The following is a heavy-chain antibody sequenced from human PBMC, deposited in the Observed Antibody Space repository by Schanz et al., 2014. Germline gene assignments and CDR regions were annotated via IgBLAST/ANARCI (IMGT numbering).Heavy chain of an antibody. CDR1: GFTFSTYW. CDR2: IKQDESER. Sequence: VVESGGGLVKPGGSLILSCAASGFTFSTYWMSWVRQAPGKGLEWVANIKQDESERSYVDSVKGRFTISRDNAKNSLYLQMNSLRAEDTAVYYCARDKGGYYPFDYWGQGTLVTVSS. V-gene: IGHV3-7*01. D-gene: IGHD3-3*01. CDR3: ARDKGGYYPFDY. J-gene: IGHJ4*02.